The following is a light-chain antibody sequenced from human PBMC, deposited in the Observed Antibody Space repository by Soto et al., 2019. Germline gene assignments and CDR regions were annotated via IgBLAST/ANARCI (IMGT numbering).Light chain of an antibody. CDR2: AAS. CDR1: QSISSY. J-gene: IGKJ1*01. CDR3: QQSYSTPPWT. V-gene: IGKV1-39*01. Sequence: DIQMTQSPSSLSASVXPSVTITCRASQSISSYLNWYQQKPGKAPKLLVYAASSLQSGVPSRFSGSGSGTDFTLTISSLQPEDFATYYCQQSYSTPPWTFGQGTKVDIK.